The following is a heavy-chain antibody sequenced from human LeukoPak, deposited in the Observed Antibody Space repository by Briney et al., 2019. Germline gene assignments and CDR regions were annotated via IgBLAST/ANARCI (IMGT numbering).Heavy chain of an antibody. CDR2: ISYDGNNK. D-gene: IGHD1-7*01. Sequence: GGSLRLSCAASGFTFSSYPMHWVRQAPGKGLEWVAVISYDGNNKNYADSVKGRFSISRDNSKNTVSLQMNRLRAEDTAVYFFAGDLPRNYYLSLFGYWGQGTLVTVSS. J-gene: IGHJ4*02. CDR3: AGDLPRNYYLSLFGY. CDR1: GFTFSSYP. V-gene: IGHV3-30*01.